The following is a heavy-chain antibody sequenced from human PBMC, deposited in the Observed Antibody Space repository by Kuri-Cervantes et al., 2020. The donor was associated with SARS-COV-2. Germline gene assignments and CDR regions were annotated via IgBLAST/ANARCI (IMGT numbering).Heavy chain of an antibody. D-gene: IGHD3-3*01. CDR1: GGSITSGGYY. CDR2: IYYSGST. CDR3: ARQMMSSITIFGVVITRNWFDP. Sequence: SETLSLTCTVSGGSITSGGYYWSWIRQHPGKGLEWIGYIYYSGSTYYNPSLKSRVTISVDTSKNQFTLKQSSVTAADTAVYYCARQMMSSITIFGVVITRNWFDPWGQGTLVTVSS. V-gene: IGHV4-31*03. J-gene: IGHJ5*02.